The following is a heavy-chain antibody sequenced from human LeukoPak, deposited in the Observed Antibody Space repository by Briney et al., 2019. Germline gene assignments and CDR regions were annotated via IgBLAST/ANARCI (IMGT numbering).Heavy chain of an antibody. CDR2: VHYTGGT. V-gene: IGHV4-59*01. D-gene: IGHD6-13*01. J-gene: IGHJ4*02. CDR1: GGSISGYY. Sequence: SEILSLTCAVSGGSISGYYWMWVRQPPGKGLEWIGYVHYTGGTRYNPSLKSRVTISVDTSQNQFSLKLSAVTAADTAVYYCAREIPAAGHFDYWGQGFLVTVSS. CDR3: AREIPAAGHFDY.